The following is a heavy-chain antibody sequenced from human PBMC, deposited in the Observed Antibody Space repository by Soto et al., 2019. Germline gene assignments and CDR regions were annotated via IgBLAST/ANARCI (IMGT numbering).Heavy chain of an antibody. D-gene: IGHD1-26*01. Sequence: QVQLVESGGGLVKPGGSLRLSCAASGFTFSDYYMSWIRQAPGKGLEWGSYISSSGSTIDYADSVKGRFTISRDNAKNSLYLQMNSLRAEDTAVYYCARDARIVGATGAYNWFDPWGQGTLVTVSS. J-gene: IGHJ5*02. CDR2: ISSSGSTI. CDR3: ARDARIVGATGAYNWFDP. V-gene: IGHV3-11*01. CDR1: GFTFSDYY.